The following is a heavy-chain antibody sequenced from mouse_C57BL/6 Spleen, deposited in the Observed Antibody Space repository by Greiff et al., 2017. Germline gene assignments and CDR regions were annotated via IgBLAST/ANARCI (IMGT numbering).Heavy chain of an antibody. V-gene: IGHV1-64*01. D-gene: IGHD1-1*01. J-gene: IGHJ2*01. Sequence: QVQLQQSGAELVKPGASVKLSCKASGYTFTSYWMHWVKQRPGQGLEWIGMIHPNSGSTNYNEKFKSKATLTVDKSSSTAYMQLSSLTSEDSAVYYCARQTGYYGSSYYFDYWGQGTTLTVSS. CDR3: ARQTGYYGSSYYFDY. CDR1: GYTFTSYW. CDR2: IHPNSGST.